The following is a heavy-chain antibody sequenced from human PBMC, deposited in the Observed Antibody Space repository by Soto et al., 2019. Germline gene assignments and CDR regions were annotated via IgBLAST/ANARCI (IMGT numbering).Heavy chain of an antibody. J-gene: IGHJ4*02. Sequence: QVQLVESGGGVVQPGRSLRLSCTASGFPFSSYGMHWVRQAPGKGLEWVAVIWLDGSNKDYADSVKGRFTISRDNSKNALYLQMNSLRADDTAVYYCASSTNWSRGTLVTVS. V-gene: IGHV3-33*01. CDR3: ASSTN. CDR2: IWLDGSNK. CDR1: GFPFSSYG.